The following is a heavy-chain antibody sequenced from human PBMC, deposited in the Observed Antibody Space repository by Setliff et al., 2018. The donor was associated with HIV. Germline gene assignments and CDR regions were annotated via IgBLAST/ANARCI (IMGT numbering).Heavy chain of an antibody. J-gene: IGHJ4*02. CDR1: GFTFSTYG. CDR3: VRDTTSGWMLTN. Sequence: GESLKISCAASGFTFSTYGLNWVRQAPGKGLEWISYLNNDGTTIYYADSVRGRFTISRDNARDSLYPQMNSLRAEDTAVYYCVRDTTSGWMLTNWGQGTLVTVSS. D-gene: IGHD6-25*01. CDR2: LNNDGTTI. V-gene: IGHV3-48*04.